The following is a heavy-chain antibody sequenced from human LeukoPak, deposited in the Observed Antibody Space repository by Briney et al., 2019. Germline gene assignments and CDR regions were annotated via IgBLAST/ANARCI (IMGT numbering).Heavy chain of an antibody. CDR1: GFTFSSYG. CDR2: IWYDGSNK. D-gene: IGHD6-13*01. Sequence: GGSLRLPCAASGFTFSSYGMHWVRQAPGKGLQWVAVIWYDGSNKYYADSVKGRFTISRDNSKNTLYLQMNSLRAEDTAVYYCARDPSSSWSDLVHWGQGTLVTVSS. J-gene: IGHJ4*02. V-gene: IGHV3-33*01. CDR3: ARDPSSSWSDLVH.